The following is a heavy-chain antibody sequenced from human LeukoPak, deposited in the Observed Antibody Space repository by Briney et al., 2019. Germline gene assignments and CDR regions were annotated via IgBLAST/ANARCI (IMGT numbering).Heavy chain of an antibody. CDR1: GVSISAYF. V-gene: IGHV4-4*07. CDR2: IYTSGTI. D-gene: IGHD3-10*01. CDR3: ARVRRALLGAVTHDY. J-gene: IGHJ4*02. Sequence: PSETLSLTCTVSGVSISAYFWTWIRQPAGKGLEWIGRIYTSGTINYNPSLESRLTMSLDTSKNQISLRLSSVTAADTGVYYCARVRRALLGAVTHDYWGQGTLVTVSS.